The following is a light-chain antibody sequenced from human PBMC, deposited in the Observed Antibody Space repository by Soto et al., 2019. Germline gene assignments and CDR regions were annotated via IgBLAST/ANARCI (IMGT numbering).Light chain of an antibody. CDR2: KDS. CDR1: VLARKY. Sequence: SYELTQPSSVSLSPGQTARITCSGDVLARKYARWFQQKPGQAPVVVIYKDSERPSGIPERFSGSSSGTTVTLTISGAQVEDEADYYCYSSTDNNLRVFGGGTKLTVL. CDR3: YSSTDNNLRV. V-gene: IGLV3-27*01. J-gene: IGLJ3*02.